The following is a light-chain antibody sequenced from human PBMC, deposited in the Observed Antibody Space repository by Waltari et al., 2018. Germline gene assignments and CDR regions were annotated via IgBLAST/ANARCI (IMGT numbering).Light chain of an antibody. Sequence: QSVLTQPPSASGTPGQRVTSSGSGSRSNIGGTTGTCYQHLPGTAPKLLIYSSIQRPSGVPDRFSASKSGTSASLAISGLQSDDEGVYYCAAWDDSLNGLYVFGTGTKVTVL. CDR1: RSNIGGTT. CDR3: AAWDDSLNGLYV. V-gene: IGLV1-44*01. CDR2: SSI. J-gene: IGLJ1*01.